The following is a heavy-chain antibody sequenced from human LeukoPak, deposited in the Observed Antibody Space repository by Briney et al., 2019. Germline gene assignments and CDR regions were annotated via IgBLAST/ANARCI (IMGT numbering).Heavy chain of an antibody. Sequence: PSETLSLTCAVYGGSFSGYYWSWIRQPPGKGLEWIGEINHSGSTNYNPSLKSRVTISVDTSKNQFSLKLSSVTAADTAVYYCARENHVTYYYDSSGHNWFDPWGQGTLVTVSS. CDR3: ARENHVTYYYDSSGHNWFDP. CDR2: INHSGST. CDR1: GGSFSGYY. D-gene: IGHD3-22*01. V-gene: IGHV4-34*01. J-gene: IGHJ5*02.